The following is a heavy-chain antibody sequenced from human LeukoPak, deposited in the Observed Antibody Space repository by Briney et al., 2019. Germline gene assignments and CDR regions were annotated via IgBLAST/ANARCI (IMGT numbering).Heavy chain of an antibody. D-gene: IGHD6-25*01. CDR2: INPNSGGT. CDR3: ARDSAHRSYYYYMDV. J-gene: IGHJ6*03. CDR1: GYTFTGYY. Sequence: ASVKVSCKASGYTFTGYYMHWVRQAPGQGLEWMGWINPNSGGTNYAQKFQGRVTMTRDTSISTAYMELSRLRSDDTAVYYCARDSAHRSYYYYMDVWGKGTTVTVSS. V-gene: IGHV1-2*02.